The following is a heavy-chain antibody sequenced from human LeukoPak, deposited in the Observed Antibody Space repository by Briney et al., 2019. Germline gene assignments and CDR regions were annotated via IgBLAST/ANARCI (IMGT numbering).Heavy chain of an antibody. CDR2: IGTAGDT. CDR1: GFTLSIYD. D-gene: IGHD5-18*01. J-gene: IGHJ4*02. CDR3: ARFGGYSYGYDY. Sequence: GGSPRLSCAASGFTLSIYDMHCVRDTIGKGLEWGSDIGTAGDTYYPGYVKCRFTISRENAKNSLYLQMNSLRAGDTAVYYCARFGGYSYGYDYWGQGTLVTVSS. V-gene: IGHV3-13*01.